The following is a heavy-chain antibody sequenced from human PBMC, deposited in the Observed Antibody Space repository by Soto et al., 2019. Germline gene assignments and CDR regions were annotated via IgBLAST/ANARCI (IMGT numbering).Heavy chain of an antibody. CDR1: GYTFSSFG. J-gene: IGHJ5*02. V-gene: IGHV1-18*01. Sequence: QVQLVQSGAEVKKPGASVKVSCKASGYTFSSFGISWVRQAPGQGLEWMGWISGDNRNTNFSQKLKGRVTMTTDTSTNTAYMELSSLRSDDTAVYYSARDSAWEPTGWWFDPWGQGTLVTVSS. CDR2: ISGDNRNT. D-gene: IGHD1-26*01. CDR3: ARDSAWEPTGWWFDP.